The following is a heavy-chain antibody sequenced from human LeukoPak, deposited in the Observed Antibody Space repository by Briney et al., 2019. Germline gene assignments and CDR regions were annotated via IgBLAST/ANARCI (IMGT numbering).Heavy chain of an antibody. V-gene: IGHV1-2*02. CDR1: GYTFTDYY. Sequence: ASVKVSCKASGYTFTDYYMHWVRQAPGQGLEWMGWINPNSGGTNYAQKFQGRVTMTRDTSISTAYMGLSRLRSDDTAVYYCARASYYYDSSGYPGYYFDYWGQGTLVTVSS. J-gene: IGHJ4*02. CDR3: ARASYYYDSSGYPGYYFDY. D-gene: IGHD3-22*01. CDR2: INPNSGGT.